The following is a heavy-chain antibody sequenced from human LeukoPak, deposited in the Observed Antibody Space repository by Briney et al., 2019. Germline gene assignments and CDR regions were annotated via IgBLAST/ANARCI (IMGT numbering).Heavy chain of an antibody. V-gene: IGHV3-21*01. CDR2: ISSSSSSYI. CDR3: ARDSSPSGYLHDAFDI. Sequence: GGSLRLSCAASGFTFSSYSMNWVRQAPGKGLEWVSSISSSSSSYIYYADSVKGRFTISRDNAKNSLYLQMNSLRAEDTAVYYCARDSSPSGYLHDAFDIWGQGTMVTVSS. D-gene: IGHD3-22*01. J-gene: IGHJ3*02. CDR1: GFTFSSYS.